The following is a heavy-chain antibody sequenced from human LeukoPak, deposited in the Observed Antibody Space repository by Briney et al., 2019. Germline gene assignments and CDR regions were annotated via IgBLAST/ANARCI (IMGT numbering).Heavy chain of an antibody. CDR1: GGSFSGYY. CDR3: ARGGRSSRIDY. J-gene: IGHJ4*02. Sequence: PSETLSLTCAVSGGSFSGYYWSWIRQPPGKALEWIGEINHIGITNNNPSLKSRVTISMDTSKNQFSLKLNSVTAADTAVYYCARGGRSSRIDYWGRGALVTVPS. CDR2: INHIGIT. D-gene: IGHD6-13*01. V-gene: IGHV4-34*01.